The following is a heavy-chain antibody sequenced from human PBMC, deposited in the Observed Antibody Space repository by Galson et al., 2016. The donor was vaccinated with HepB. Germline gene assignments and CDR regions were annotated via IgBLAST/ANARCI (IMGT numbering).Heavy chain of an antibody. CDR3: ARGGLEPVDY. D-gene: IGHD3-16*01. CDR2: INPDASGT. V-gene: IGHV3-74*01. CDR1: GFTLSSFW. Sequence: SLRLSCAASGFTLSSFWMHWFRQAPGKGLEWVSRINPDASGTNYADSVRGRFTISRDNAKNTLYLLANSLRVGDTAVYYCARGGLEPVDYWGQGTLVTVSS. J-gene: IGHJ4*02.